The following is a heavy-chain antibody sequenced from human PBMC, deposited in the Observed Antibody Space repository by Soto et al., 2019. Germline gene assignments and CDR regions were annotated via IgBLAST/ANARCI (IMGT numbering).Heavy chain of an antibody. CDR1: GGTFSSYA. D-gene: IGHD3-16*02. CDR2: NIPIFGTA. V-gene: IGHV1-69*12. J-gene: IGHJ3*02. CDR3: ARVEEGASFI. Sequence: QVQLVQSGAEVKKPGSSGKVSCKASGGTFSSYAISWVRQAPGQGREWMGGNIPIFGTAKYAQEFQGRDTLHADESTSTAYMELSSLRSEDTAVFYCARVEEGASFIWGQGTMVTVSS.